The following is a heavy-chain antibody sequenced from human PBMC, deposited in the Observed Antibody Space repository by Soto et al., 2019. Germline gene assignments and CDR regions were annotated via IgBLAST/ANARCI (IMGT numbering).Heavy chain of an antibody. CDR3: ARVMTTVTTTQPAEYFQH. D-gene: IGHD4-17*01. J-gene: IGHJ1*01. CDR2: IYYSGST. Sequence: QVQLQESGPGLVKPSQTLSLTCTVSGGSISSGGYYWSWIRQHPGKGLEWIGYIYYSGSTYYNPSLKSRVTLSVDTSKKQFSLKLSSVTAADTAVYYCARVMTTVTTTQPAEYFQHWGQGTLVTVSS. CDR1: GGSISSGGYY. V-gene: IGHV4-31*03.